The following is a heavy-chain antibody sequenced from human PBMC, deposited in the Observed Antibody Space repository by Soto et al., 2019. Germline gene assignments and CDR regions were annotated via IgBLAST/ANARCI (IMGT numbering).Heavy chain of an antibody. CDR3: TRGAGAAASLDYYYYRLDV. CDR1: GFTFSDHY. CDR2: IRNKGNSHTT. V-gene: IGHV3-72*01. J-gene: IGHJ6*02. D-gene: IGHD6-13*01. Sequence: GGSLRLSCAASGFTFSDHYMDWVRQAPGKGLEWVGRIRNKGNSHTTEYAASVKGRFTVSRDDSKNSLYLQMNNLKIEDTAVYYCTRGAGAAASLDYYYYRLDVWGQGTTVTVSS.